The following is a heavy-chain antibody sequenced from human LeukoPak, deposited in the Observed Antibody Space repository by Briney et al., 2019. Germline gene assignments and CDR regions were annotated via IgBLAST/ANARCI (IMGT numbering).Heavy chain of an antibody. V-gene: IGHV4-31*03. CDR1: GGSISSVGYY. J-gene: IGHJ4*02. CDR2: IYYSGIT. D-gene: IGHD3-10*01. CDR3: ARDGAGFDGSGSYFDY. Sequence: NPSETLSLTCTVSGGSISSVGYYWSWIRQHPGKGLEWVGFIYYSGITDYNPSLKSRLTISVDTSKNQFFLKLSSVTAADTAVYYCARDGAGFDGSGSYFDYWGQGTLVTLSS.